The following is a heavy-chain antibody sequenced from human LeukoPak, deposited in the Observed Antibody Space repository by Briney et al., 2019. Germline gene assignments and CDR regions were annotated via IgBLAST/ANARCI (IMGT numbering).Heavy chain of an antibody. CDR2: ISSSSSYI. CDR1: GFTFSSYS. J-gene: IGHJ5*02. D-gene: IGHD3-10*01. Sequence: GGSLRLSCAASGFTFSSYSMNWVRQAPGKGLEWVSSISSSSSYIYYADSMKGRFTISRDNAKNSLYLQMNSLRAEDTAVYYCARLYYYGSGSYYNVPLSPWGQGTLVTVSS. CDR3: ARLYYYGSGSYYNVPLSP. V-gene: IGHV3-21*01.